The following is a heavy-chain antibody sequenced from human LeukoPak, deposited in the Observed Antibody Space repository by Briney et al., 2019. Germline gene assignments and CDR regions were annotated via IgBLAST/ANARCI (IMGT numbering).Heavy chain of an antibody. Sequence: SVKVSCKASGGTFSSYAISWVRQAPGQGLEWMGRIIPILGIANYAQKFQGRVTITADKSTSTAYMELSSLRSEDTAVYYCARDYGFWSGYYEMSYWGQGTLVTVSS. V-gene: IGHV1-69*04. CDR3: ARDYGFWSGYYEMSY. CDR1: GGTFSSYA. J-gene: IGHJ4*02. D-gene: IGHD3-3*01. CDR2: IIPILGIA.